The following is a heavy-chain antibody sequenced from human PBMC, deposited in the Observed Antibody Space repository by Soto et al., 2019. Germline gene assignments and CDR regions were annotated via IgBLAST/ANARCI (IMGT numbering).Heavy chain of an antibody. J-gene: IGHJ4*02. CDR2: ARNKANSYTT. V-gene: IGHV3-72*01. CDR1: GFTFSDHH. Sequence: GGSLRLSCAASGFTFSDHHMDWVRQAPGKGLEWVGRARNKANSYTTAYAGSVKGRFTISRDDSKNSLPLQMNRRKTEDTAGYFCPRLLYTSFDLWGQGTLVTVSS. D-gene: IGHD1-1*01. CDR3: PRLLYTSFDL.